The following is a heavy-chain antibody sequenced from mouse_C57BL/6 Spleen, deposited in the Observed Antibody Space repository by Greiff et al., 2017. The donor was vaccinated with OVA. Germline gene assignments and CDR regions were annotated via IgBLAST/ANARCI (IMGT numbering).Heavy chain of an antibody. D-gene: IGHD1-1*01. V-gene: IGHV1-69*01. Sequence: QVQLQQPGAELVMPGASVKLSCKASGYTFTSYWMHWVKQRPGQGLEWIGEIDPSDSYTNYNQKFKGKSTLTVDKSSSTAYMQLSSLTSEDSAVYYCARTYGSSRYWYFDVWGTGTTVTVSS. CDR2: IDPSDSYT. J-gene: IGHJ1*03. CDR3: ARTYGSSRYWYFDV. CDR1: GYTFTSYW.